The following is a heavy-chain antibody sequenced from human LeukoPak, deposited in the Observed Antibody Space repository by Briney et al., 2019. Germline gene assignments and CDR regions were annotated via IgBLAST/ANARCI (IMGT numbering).Heavy chain of an antibody. CDR3: ARTRRGRDY. D-gene: IGHD3-10*01. V-gene: IGHV4-34*01. J-gene: IGHJ4*02. Sequence: PGGSLRLSCAASGFTFSNYWMTWIRQPPGKGLEWIGEINHSGSTNYNPSLKSRVTISVDTSKNQFSLKLSSVTAADTAVYYCARTRRGRDYWGQGTLVTVSS. CDR1: GFTFSNYW. CDR2: INHSGST.